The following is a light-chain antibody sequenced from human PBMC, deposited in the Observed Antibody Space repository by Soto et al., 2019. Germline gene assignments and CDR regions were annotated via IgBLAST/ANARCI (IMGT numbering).Light chain of an antibody. CDR2: AVT. Sequence: QSALTQPASVSGSPGQSITISCTGTSSDIGGYNYVSWYQQDSGKAPKLIIYAVTDRPSGVSSRFSGSKSGNTAFLTISGLQAEDEADNYCTSYTRRTTYDFGTGTKVTAL. CDR1: SSDIGGYNY. V-gene: IGLV2-14*01. CDR3: TSYTRRTTYD. J-gene: IGLJ1*01.